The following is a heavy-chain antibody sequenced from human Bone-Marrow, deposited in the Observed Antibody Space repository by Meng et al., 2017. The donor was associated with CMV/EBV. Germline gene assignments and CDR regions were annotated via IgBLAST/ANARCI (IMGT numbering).Heavy chain of an antibody. V-gene: IGHV1-69*10. J-gene: IGHJ4*01. CDR2: INPILGIA. D-gene: IGHD5-24*01. CDR1: GYTFSSYA. Sequence: SVKVSCKASGYTFSSYAISWVRQAPGQGLEWMGGINPILGIANYAQKFQGRVTITADNSTSTAYMELSSLRSEDTAVYYCARFRYKRGAALYCFDFWGQGTLVTVSS. CDR3: ARFRYKRGAALYCFDF.